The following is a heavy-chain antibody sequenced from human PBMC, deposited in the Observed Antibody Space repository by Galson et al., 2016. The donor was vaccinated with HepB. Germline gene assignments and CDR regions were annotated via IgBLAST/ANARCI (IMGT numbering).Heavy chain of an antibody. V-gene: IGHV1-18*04. CDR1: GYTFTTNG. CDR2: ISAHNGDS. D-gene: IGHD5-24*01. CDR3: ARDRDRSLDY. Sequence: SVKVSCKASGYTFTTNGISWVRQAPGQGLEWVAWISAHNGDSNSAQKFQGRVTLTTDTSTRTAYMELRSLTSDDTAVYYCARDRDRSLDYWGQGTLVTSPQ. J-gene: IGHJ4*02.